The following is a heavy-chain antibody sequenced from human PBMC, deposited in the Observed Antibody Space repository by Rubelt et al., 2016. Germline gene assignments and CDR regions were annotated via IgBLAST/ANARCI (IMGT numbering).Heavy chain of an antibody. CDR3: ARVPTTVTTYEPHDY. Sequence: QVQLQESGPGLVKPSETLSLTCTVSGYSISSGYYWGWVRQPPGKGLEWIGSIYHSGSTYYNPSLKSRVTISVDTSKNQFSRKLDSVVAADTAVYYCARVPTTVTTYEPHDYWGRGTLVTVSS. D-gene: IGHD4-11*01. CDR2: IYHSGST. J-gene: IGHJ4*02. CDR1: GYSISSGYY. V-gene: IGHV4-38-2*02.